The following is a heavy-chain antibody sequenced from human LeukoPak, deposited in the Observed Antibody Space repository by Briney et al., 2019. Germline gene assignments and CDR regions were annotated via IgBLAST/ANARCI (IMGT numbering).Heavy chain of an antibody. Sequence: GGSLRLSCAASGFTFSNSWMNWVRQAPGKGLEWVANINQDGSEKYYVDSVKGRFTISRDNAKNSLYLQMNSLRAEDTAVYYCARIGYSYGPLGYYYYMDVWGKGTTVTISS. V-gene: IGHV3-7*01. D-gene: IGHD5-18*01. CDR3: ARIGYSYGPLGYYYYMDV. CDR2: INQDGSEK. CDR1: GFTFSNSW. J-gene: IGHJ6*03.